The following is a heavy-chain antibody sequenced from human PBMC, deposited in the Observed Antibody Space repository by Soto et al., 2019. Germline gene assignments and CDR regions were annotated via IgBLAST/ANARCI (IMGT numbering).Heavy chain of an antibody. CDR3: ARVLYYGSGSYSPYGMDV. CDR2: VSPPFRTS. J-gene: IGHJ6*02. Sequence: QVQLVQSGAEVQKPGSSVKVSCKTSGVSFNNNGIGWVRQAPEHGLEWMGGVSPPFRTSNYARKFLGRISITADASTGTVNMELSSLTSEDTAQYYCARVLYYGSGSYSPYGMDVWGQGTTVTVSS. V-gene: IGHV1-69*01. D-gene: IGHD3-10*01. CDR1: GVSFNNNG.